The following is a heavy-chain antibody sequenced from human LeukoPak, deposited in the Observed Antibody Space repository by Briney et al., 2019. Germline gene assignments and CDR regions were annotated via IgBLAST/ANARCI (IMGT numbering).Heavy chain of an antibody. CDR2: INWNGGST. CDR1: GFIFDDYG. J-gene: IGHJ4*02. D-gene: IGHD1-7*01. Sequence: GGSLRLSCAASGFIFDDYGMSWVRQAPGKGLEWVSGINWNGGSTGYADSVKGRFTISRDNAKNSLYLQMNSLRAGDTASYYCARDDSSITGTKRHWGQGTLVTVSS. V-gene: IGHV3-20*04. CDR3: ARDDSSITGTKRH.